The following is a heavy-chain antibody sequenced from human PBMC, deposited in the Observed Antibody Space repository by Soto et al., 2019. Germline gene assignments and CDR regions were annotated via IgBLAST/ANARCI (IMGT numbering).Heavy chain of an antibody. CDR3: VHGALHKIDY. CDR1: GGSISSGDYY. V-gene: IGHV4-30-4*01. CDR2: IYYSGST. J-gene: IGHJ4*02. D-gene: IGHD2-8*01. Sequence: KASETLSLTCTVSGGSISSGDYYWSWIGQPPGKGLEWIGYIYYSGSTYYNPALKTRVTISVDTSNNQFSLKLSSVTAADPAVYYCVHGALHKIDYWGQGTLVTVS.